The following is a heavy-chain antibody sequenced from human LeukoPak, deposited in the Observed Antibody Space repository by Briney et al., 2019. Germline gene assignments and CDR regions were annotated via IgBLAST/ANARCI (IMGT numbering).Heavy chain of an antibody. J-gene: IGHJ4*02. CDR1: GFIFRNHA. Sequence: GSLRIPCAASGFIFRNHAMNWVRQAPGQGLEWVSGVSASGGSTFNTDSVKGRFSISRDNSKNTLYLEMNSLRPEDTALYYCAKALGNQGVIDYWGQGTLVTVSS. CDR3: AKALGNQGVIDY. V-gene: IGHV3-23*01. D-gene: IGHD3-10*01. CDR2: VSASGGST.